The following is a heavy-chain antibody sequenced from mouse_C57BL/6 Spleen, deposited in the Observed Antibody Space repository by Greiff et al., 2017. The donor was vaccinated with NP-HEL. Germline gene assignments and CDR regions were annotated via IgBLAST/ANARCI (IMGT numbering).Heavy chain of an antibody. CDR1: GFTFSSYA. V-gene: IGHV5-4*01. CDR3: AREGITGTGTYFDY. D-gene: IGHD4-1*01. Sequence: EVMLVESGGGLVKPGGSLKLSCAASGFTFSSYAMSWVRQTPEKRLEWVATISDGGSYTYYPDNVKGRFTISRDNAKNNLYLQMSHLKSEDTAMYYCAREGITGTGTYFDYWGQGTTLTVSS. CDR2: ISDGGSYT. J-gene: IGHJ2*01.